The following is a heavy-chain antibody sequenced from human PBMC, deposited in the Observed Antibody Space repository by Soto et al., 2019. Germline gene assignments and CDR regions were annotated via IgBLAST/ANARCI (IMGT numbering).Heavy chain of an antibody. J-gene: IGHJ6*02. V-gene: IGHV4-59*12. D-gene: IGHD2-15*01. CDR1: GGSISSYY. Sequence: SETLSLTCTVSGGSISSYYWSWIRQPPGKGLEWIGYIYYSGSTNYNPSLKSRVIISIDTSKKQFSLKLSSVTVADTAVYYCARRLSWVAGMDVWGQGTTVTVSS. CDR2: IYYSGST. CDR3: ARRLSWVAGMDV.